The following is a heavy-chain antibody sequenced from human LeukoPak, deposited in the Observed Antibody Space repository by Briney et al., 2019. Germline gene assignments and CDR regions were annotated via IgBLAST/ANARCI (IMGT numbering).Heavy chain of an antibody. CDR3: ARKKAELYRHFDL. J-gene: IGHJ2*01. CDR2: IFHSGNT. V-gene: IGHV4-30-2*01. CDR1: GGSISSGGFS. Sequence: SETLSLTCAVSGGSISSGGFSWSWIRQPPGKGLEWIGYIFHSGNTYYNPSLKSRVTISVDRSKNQFSLKLSSVTAADTAVYYCARKKAELYRHFDLWGRGTLVTVSS. D-gene: IGHD1-26*01.